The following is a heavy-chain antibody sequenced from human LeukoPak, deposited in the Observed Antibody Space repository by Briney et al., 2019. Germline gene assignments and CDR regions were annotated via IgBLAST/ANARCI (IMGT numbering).Heavy chain of an antibody. J-gene: IGHJ4*02. CDR1: GGSLSGYY. Sequence: PSETLSLTCAVSGGSLSGYYWSWIRQPPGKGLEWIGDISHVGFTNYNPSLKSRVTISVDTSTNQFSLKLNSVTAADTAVYYCASLSSTSCFDYWGQGTLVTVSS. CDR2: ISHVGFT. CDR3: ASLSSTSCFDY. V-gene: IGHV4-34*01. D-gene: IGHD2-2*01.